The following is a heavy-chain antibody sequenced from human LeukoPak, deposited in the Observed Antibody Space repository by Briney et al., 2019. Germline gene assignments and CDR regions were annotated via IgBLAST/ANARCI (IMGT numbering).Heavy chain of an antibody. Sequence: LSLTCTVSGGSISSSSYYWGWIRQAPGKGLEWVSYISSSGSTIYYADSVKGRFTISRDNAKNSLYLQMNSLRAEDTAVYYCARDGTMGYGMDVWGQGTTVTVSS. V-gene: IGHV3-11*04. CDR2: ISSSGSTI. J-gene: IGHJ6*02. CDR1: GGSISSSSYY. D-gene: IGHD4/OR15-4a*01. CDR3: ARDGTMGYGMDV.